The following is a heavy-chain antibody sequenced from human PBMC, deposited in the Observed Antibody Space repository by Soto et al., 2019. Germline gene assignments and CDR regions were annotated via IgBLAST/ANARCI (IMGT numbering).Heavy chain of an antibody. D-gene: IGHD1-1*01. V-gene: IGHV3-11*06. Sequence: VQLVESGGGLVRPGGSLRLSCAASGFTFSDYYMTWIRQVPGKGLEWVAYISGTSDSIPYADSVKGRFTISRDNAKNSLYLQMNSLSAEDTTVYYCARVGVVTADGTSDYWGQGTLVTVSS. CDR2: ISGTSDSI. CDR1: GFTFSDYY. J-gene: IGHJ4*02. CDR3: ARVGVVTADGTSDY.